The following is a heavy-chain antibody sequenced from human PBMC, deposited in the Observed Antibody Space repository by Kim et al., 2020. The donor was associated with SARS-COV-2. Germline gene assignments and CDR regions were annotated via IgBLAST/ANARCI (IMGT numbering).Heavy chain of an antibody. J-gene: IGHJ6*02. V-gene: IGHV4-34*01. CDR1: GGSFSGYY. CDR2: INHSGST. D-gene: IGHD6-13*01. Sequence: SETLSLTCAVYGGSFSGYYWSWIRQPPGKGLEWIGEINHSGSTNYNPSLKSRVTISVDTSKNQFSLKLSSVTAADTAVYYCARGPRGYSSSWYYYYGMDVWGQGTTVTVSS. CDR3: ARGPRGYSSSWYYYYGMDV.